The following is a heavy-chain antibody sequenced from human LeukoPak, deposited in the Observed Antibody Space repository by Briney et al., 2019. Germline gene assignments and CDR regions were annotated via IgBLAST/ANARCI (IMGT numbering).Heavy chain of an antibody. V-gene: IGHV3-64D*06. CDR3: AKNDGNIWQPHS. CDR1: GFTFSNFV. Sequence: QPGGSLRLSCAASGFTFSNFVMQWVRQTPGKGLEYVSVISTDGSQYYPDSVKGRFTIFRDNSKNTLYLQMNSLRPEDTAIYYCAKNDGNIWQPHSWGQGTLVTVSS. CDR2: ISTDGSQ. J-gene: IGHJ4*02.